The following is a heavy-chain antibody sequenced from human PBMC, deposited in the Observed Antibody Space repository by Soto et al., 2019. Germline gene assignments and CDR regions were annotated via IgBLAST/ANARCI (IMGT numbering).Heavy chain of an antibody. CDR1: GFTFNSYP. Sequence: GGSLRLSCAASGFTFNSYPMSWVRQAPGKGLEWVSGISGSGGDTYYADSVKGRFTISRDNSKNTLYLQMNSLRAEDTALYYCAKAATTVTTGNYFDYWGQGTLVTVSS. CDR2: ISGSGGDT. V-gene: IGHV3-23*01. J-gene: IGHJ4*02. D-gene: IGHD4-17*01. CDR3: AKAATTVTTGNYFDY.